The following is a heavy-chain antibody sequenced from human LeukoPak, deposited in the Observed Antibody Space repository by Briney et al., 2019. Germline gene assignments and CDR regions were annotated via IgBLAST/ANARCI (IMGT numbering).Heavy chain of an antibody. D-gene: IGHD1-26*01. V-gene: IGHV3-48*03. CDR1: GFTFSSYE. CDR3: VGGSYSPFFDY. J-gene: IGHJ4*02. CDR2: ISSSGSTI. Sequence: GGSLRLSCAASGFTFSSYEMNWVRQAPGKGLEWVSYISSSGSTIYYADSVKGRFTISRDNAKNSLYLQMNSLRAEDTAVYYCVGGSYSPFFDYWGQGTLVTVSS.